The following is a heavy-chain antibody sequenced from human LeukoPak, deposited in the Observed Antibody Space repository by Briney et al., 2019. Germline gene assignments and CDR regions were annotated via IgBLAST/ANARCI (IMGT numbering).Heavy chain of an antibody. D-gene: IGHD1-26*01. J-gene: IGHJ4*02. CDR3: AREAATADFDY. Sequence: PGGSLRLSCAASGFTVSTYNMNWVRQAPGKGLEWVSSISSRSSSIYYADAMKGRLTIPRDNAKNSLYLQMNSLRAEDTAVYYCAREAATADFDYWGQGTLVTVSS. CDR2: ISSRSSSI. CDR1: GFTVSTYN. V-gene: IGHV3-21*01.